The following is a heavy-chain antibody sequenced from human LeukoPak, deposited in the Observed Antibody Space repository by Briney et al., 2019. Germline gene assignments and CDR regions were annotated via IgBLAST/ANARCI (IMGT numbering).Heavy chain of an antibody. V-gene: IGHV3-74*01. Sequence: GGSQRLSCAASGFTFSSYWKHWVRQAPGKGLVWVSRINSAGSSTTYADSVKGRFTISRDNAKNTLYLQMNSLRAEDTAVYYCSRDHYYGSGSSHSFDYWGQGTLVTVSS. J-gene: IGHJ4*02. CDR2: INSAGSST. D-gene: IGHD3-10*01. CDR1: GFTFSSYW. CDR3: SRDHYYGSGSSHSFDY.